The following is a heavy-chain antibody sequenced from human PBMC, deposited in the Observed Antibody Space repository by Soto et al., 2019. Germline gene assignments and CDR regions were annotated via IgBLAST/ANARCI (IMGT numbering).Heavy chain of an antibody. CDR1: GFTFSPYY. Sequence: SLRLSCAASGFTFSPYYMSWVRQAPGKGLEWLAMTTQDGNDKHYVDSVRGRFTISTDDSENTLYLQMSSLRAEDTAVYYCAKRKYCPSTTCFDYWGQGTQVTVSS. CDR2: TTQDGNDK. J-gene: IGHJ4*02. V-gene: IGHV3-7*01. CDR3: AKRKYCPSTTCFDY. D-gene: IGHD2-2*01.